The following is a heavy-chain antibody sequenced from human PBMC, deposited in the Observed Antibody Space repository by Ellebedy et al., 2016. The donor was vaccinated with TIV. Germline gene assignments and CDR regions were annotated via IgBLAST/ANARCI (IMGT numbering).Heavy chain of an antibody. CDR1: GYSFTSYW. J-gene: IGHJ4*02. CDR2: IYPGDSDT. Sequence: KVSCKGSGYSFTSYWIGWVRQMPGKGLEWMGIIYPGDSDTRYSPSFQGQVTISADKSISTAYLQWSSLKASDTAMYYCARHPSSSWYREINYWGQGTLVTVSS. D-gene: IGHD6-13*01. V-gene: IGHV5-51*01. CDR3: ARHPSSSWYREINY.